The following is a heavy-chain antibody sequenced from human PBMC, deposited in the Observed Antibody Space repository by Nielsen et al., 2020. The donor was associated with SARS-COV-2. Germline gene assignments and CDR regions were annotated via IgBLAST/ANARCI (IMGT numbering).Heavy chain of an antibody. Sequence: GESLKISCAASGFTVSSNYMSWVRQAAGKGLEWVSVIYSDGSASYADSVKGRFTISRDNFKNMLFLQMNSLKTEDTAVYFCTRVNPITDSWFDAFDIWGQGTMVTVSS. CDR3: TRVNPITDSWFDAFDI. D-gene: IGHD6-13*01. V-gene: IGHV3-66*01. J-gene: IGHJ3*02. CDR1: GFTVSSNY. CDR2: IYSDGSA.